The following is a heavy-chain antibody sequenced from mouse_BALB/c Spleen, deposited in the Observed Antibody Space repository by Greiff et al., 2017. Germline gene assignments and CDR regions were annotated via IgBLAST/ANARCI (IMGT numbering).Heavy chain of an antibody. CDR1: GYTFTSYW. V-gene: IGHV1S81*02. J-gene: IGHJ4*01. CDR2: INPSNGRT. CDR3: ARVPNPSITTVVAYYYAMDY. Sequence: QVQLQQPGAELVKPGASVKLSCKASGYTFTSYWMHWVKQRPGQGLEWIGEINPSNGRTNYNEKFKSKATLTVDKSSSTAYMQLSSLTSEDSAVYYCARVPNPSITTVVAYYYAMDYWGQGTSVTVSS. D-gene: IGHD1-1*01.